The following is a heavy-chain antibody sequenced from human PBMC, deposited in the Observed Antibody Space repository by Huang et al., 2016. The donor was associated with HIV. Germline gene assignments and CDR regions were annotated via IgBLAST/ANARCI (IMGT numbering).Heavy chain of an antibody. J-gene: IGHJ5*02. D-gene: IGHD3-10*01. V-gene: IGHV4-34*02. CDR3: ARDATKNPRGWFDP. CDR1: GGSLSGYY. Sequence: QVHLQQWGAGLLKSAETLSLTCAVYGGSLSGYYWSWLRQTPGKGLEWIGEINHLGSPHYNPSLKSRVSISMDGSKKQFSLKLRSISDADTAVYFCARDATKNPRGWFDPWGQGTLVTVSS. CDR2: INHLGSP.